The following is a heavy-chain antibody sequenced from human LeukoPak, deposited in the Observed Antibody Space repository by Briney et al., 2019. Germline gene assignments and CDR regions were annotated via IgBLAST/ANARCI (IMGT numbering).Heavy chain of an antibody. Sequence: GRSLRLSCAASGFTSSSYAMHWVRQAPGKGLEWVAVISYDGSNKYYADSVKGRFTISRDNSKNTLYLQMNSLRAEDTAVYYCARSRARYGEVRRGMDPGYWGQGTLVTVSS. V-gene: IGHV3-30-3*01. CDR3: ARSRARYGEVRRGMDPGY. CDR2: ISYDGSNK. D-gene: IGHD4-17*01. J-gene: IGHJ4*02. CDR1: GFTSSSYA.